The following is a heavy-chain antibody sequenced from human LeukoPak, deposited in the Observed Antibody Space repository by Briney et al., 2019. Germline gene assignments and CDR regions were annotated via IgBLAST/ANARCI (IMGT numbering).Heavy chain of an antibody. J-gene: IGHJ3*02. D-gene: IGHD5-24*01. CDR2: ISSSSIYI. V-gene: IGHV3-21*01. Sequence: GGSLRLSCAASGFTFSSYSMNWVRQAPGRGLEWVSSISSSSIYIYYTDSLKGRFTISRDNAKNSLFLRMNSLRAEDTAVYYCARGRRDGYNLVDAFDIWGQGTMVTVSS. CDR1: GFTFSSYS. CDR3: ARGRRDGYNLVDAFDI.